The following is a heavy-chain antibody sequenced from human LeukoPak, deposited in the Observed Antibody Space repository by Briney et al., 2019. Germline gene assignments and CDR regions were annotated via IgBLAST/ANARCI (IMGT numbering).Heavy chain of an antibody. CDR3: AKDGSLAASGYFYYGMDV. J-gene: IGHJ6*02. CDR2: IKPDGSDT. Sequence: GGSLRLSCGASGFTFTTHWIHWVRQAPGKGLVWVSRIKPDGSDTNYADSVKGRFTISRDNAKNSLYLQMNSLRAEDTALYYCAKDGSLAASGYFYYGMDVWGHGTTVTVSS. D-gene: IGHD6-13*01. CDR1: GFTFTTHW. V-gene: IGHV3-74*01.